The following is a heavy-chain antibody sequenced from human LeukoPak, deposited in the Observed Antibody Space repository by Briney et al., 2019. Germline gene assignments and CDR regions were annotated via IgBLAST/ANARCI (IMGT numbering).Heavy chain of an antibody. CDR1: GFTFSSYA. CDR2: ISGSGGST. Sequence: GGSLRLSCAASGFTFSSYAMSWVRQAPGRGLEWVSAISGSGGSTYYADSVKGRLTISRDNSKNTLYLQMNSLRAEDTAVYYCAKERIQLWKYYFDYWGQGALVTVSS. D-gene: IGHD5-18*01. J-gene: IGHJ4*02. V-gene: IGHV3-23*01. CDR3: AKERIQLWKYYFDY.